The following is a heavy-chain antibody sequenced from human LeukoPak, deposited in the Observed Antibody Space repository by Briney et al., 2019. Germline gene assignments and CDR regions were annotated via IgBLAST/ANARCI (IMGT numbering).Heavy chain of an antibody. CDR3: AQIQFLSIAAAGTEPFDY. CDR2: ITAGGSFK. V-gene: IGHV3-21*01. D-gene: IGHD6-13*01. Sequence: GGSLRLSCAASGFTFSNYAMNWVRQAPGKGLDGVSCITAGGSFKYYADSVEGRFTISRDNAKNSLYLQMSSPTPEDTAVYYCAQIQFLSIAAAGTEPFDYWGQGTLVTVSS. CDR1: GFTFSNYA. J-gene: IGHJ4*02.